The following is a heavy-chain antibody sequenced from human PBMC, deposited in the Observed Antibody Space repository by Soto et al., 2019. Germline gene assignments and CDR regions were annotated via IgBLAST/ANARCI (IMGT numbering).Heavy chain of an antibody. Sequence: EVPLVESGGGLVQRGGSVRLSCAASGFTLSIYSMNWVRQAPRKGLEWVSYISGTSNNIYYADSVKGRFTISRDNAKNALYLQRNRLRDEDTAVYYCARVFDLQYGMDVWGQGTKVTVSS. D-gene: IGHD3-10*02. CDR3: ARVFDLQYGMDV. CDR1: GFTLSIYS. J-gene: IGHJ6*02. V-gene: IGHV3-48*02. CDR2: ISGTSNNI.